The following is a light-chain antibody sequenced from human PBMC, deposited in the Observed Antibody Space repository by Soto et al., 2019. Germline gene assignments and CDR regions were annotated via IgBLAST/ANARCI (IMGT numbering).Light chain of an antibody. CDR2: GAS. J-gene: IGKJ1*01. Sequence: DIVLAQSPDSLCLSPGXRVSLSWRSSQSVSSSNFAWYQQKPAQAPRLLIYGASRRAPGIPERFSGSGSGTDFTLTISRLEPEDFAVYYCQQSLIPPKPFAQGTNVDI. CDR1: QSVSSSN. V-gene: IGKV3-20*01. CDR3: QQSLIPPKP.